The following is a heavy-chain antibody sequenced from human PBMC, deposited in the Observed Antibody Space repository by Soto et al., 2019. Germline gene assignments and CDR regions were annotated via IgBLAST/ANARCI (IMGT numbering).Heavy chain of an antibody. Sequence: QGQLVQSGAEVKKPGASVKVSCKASGYTFTSYGISWVRQAPGQGLECIGRISVYNGNTTYAQKPQGRVTMTTDTFTSTAYIELRSLRSDDTAVYYCTIVVGALGHWFDPWGQGTLVTVSS. D-gene: IGHD2-15*01. CDR3: TIVVGALGHWFDP. V-gene: IGHV1-18*01. J-gene: IGHJ5*02. CDR2: ISVYNGNT. CDR1: GYTFTSYG.